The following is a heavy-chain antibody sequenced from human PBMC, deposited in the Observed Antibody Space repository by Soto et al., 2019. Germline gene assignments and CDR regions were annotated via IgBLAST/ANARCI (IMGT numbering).Heavy chain of an antibody. V-gene: IGHV3-30*18. CDR2: ISYDGSNK. J-gene: IGHJ6*02. CDR1: GFTFSSYG. CDR3: ANSGSSSWSYYYYYGMDV. Sequence: GRSLRLSCAASGFTFSSYGMHWVRQAPGKGLEWVAVISYDGSNKYYADSVKGRFTISRDNSKNTLYLQMNSLRAEDTAVYYCANSGSSSWSYYYYYGMDVWGQGTTVTVSS. D-gene: IGHD6-13*01.